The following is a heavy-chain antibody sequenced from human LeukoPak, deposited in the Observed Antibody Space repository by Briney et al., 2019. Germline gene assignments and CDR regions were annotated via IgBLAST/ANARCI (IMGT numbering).Heavy chain of an antibody. V-gene: IGHV4-59*01. J-gene: IGHJ5*02. D-gene: IGHD3-22*01. CDR3: ARGTMMVGP. CDR1: GGSISGYY. CDR2: IYYSGST. Sequence: SETLSLTCTVSGGSISGYYWSWIRQPPGKGLEWIGYIYYSGSTNYSPSLKSRVTISVDTSKKHFSLKLSSVTAADTAVYYCARGTMMVGPWGQGTLVTVSS.